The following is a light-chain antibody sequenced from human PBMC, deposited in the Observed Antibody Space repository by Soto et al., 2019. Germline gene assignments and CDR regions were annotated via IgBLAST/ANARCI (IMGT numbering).Light chain of an antibody. CDR2: VAS. CDR3: QQHDTSPRT. CDR1: QSVSSNY. V-gene: IGKV3-20*01. J-gene: IGKJ1*01. Sequence: EVMLTQSPGTLSSSPGERATLSCRASQSVSSNYLAWYQQKSGQAPRLLIYVASNRATGIPDRFSGSGSGTDFTLTIRRLEPEDFAVYYCQQHDTSPRTFDQGTKVEFK.